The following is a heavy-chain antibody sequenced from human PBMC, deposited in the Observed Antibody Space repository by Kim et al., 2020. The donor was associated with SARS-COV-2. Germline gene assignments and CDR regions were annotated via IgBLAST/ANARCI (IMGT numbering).Heavy chain of an antibody. CDR2: GNT. J-gene: IGHJ6*02. V-gene: IGHV1-18*01. CDR3: ARAGDGMDV. D-gene: IGHD7-27*01. Sequence: GNTHYAQKLQGGGTMTTDTSTSTAYMELRSLRSDDTAVYYCARAGDGMDVWGQGTTVTVSS.